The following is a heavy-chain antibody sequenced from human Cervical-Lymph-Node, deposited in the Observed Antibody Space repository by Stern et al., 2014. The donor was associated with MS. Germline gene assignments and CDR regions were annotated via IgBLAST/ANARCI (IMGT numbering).Heavy chain of an antibody. CDR3: ATVGFDI. D-gene: IGHD1-26*01. Sequence: VQLEESGGGLVQPGGSLRLSCAASGFTFSSYWMHWVRQAPGKGLVWVSRINGDGSRITYADSVKGRFTISRDNAKNTLYLQMNSLRAEDTAVYYCATVGFDIWGQGTMVTVSS. CDR2: INGDGSRI. V-gene: IGHV3-74*02. CDR1: GFTFSSYW. J-gene: IGHJ3*02.